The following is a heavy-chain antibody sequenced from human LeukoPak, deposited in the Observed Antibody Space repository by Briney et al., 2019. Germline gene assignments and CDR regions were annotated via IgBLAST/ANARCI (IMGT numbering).Heavy chain of an antibody. CDR2: ISSSGSTI. Sequence: GGSLRLSCAASGFTFNDYYMSWIRQAPGKGLEWISYISSSGSTIYYTDSVKGRFTISRDNAKNTLYLQMNSLRAEDTAVYYCARDNSPSYYYDSSGYYYPSYWGQGTLVTVSS. J-gene: IGHJ4*02. CDR1: GFTFNDYY. D-gene: IGHD3-22*01. V-gene: IGHV3-11*04. CDR3: ARDNSPSYYYDSSGYYYPSY.